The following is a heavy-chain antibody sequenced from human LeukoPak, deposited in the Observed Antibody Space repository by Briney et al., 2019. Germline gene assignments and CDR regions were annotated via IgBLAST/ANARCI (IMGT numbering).Heavy chain of an antibody. CDR3: ARGLDCRSTSCYLDN. CDR1: GFTFTKSW. V-gene: IGHV3-7*01. Sequence: SRGSLRLSCAASGFTFTKSWMTWVRQAPGKGLGWVANIKQDGSEKFYVDSVKGRCTISRENAKNSLDLRINSLGAEATAVYYCARGLDCRSTSCYLDNWGQGTLVTVSS. D-gene: IGHD2-2*01. CDR2: IKQDGSEK. J-gene: IGHJ4*02.